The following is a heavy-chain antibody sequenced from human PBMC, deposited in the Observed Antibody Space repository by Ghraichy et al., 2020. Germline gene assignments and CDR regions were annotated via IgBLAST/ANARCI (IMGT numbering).Heavy chain of an antibody. J-gene: IGHJ4*02. D-gene: IGHD4-17*01. V-gene: IGHV4-59*01. CDR1: GGSISSYF. Sequence: SETLSLTCTVSGGSISSYFWNWVRKAPGKGLEWIGYIYYTGTTDYNPSLKSRVTISLDASKSQLSLRLRSVTAADSAVYYCARDDYANPRVHVYWGQGSRVTVSS. CDR3: ARDDYANPRVHVY. CDR2: IYYTGTT.